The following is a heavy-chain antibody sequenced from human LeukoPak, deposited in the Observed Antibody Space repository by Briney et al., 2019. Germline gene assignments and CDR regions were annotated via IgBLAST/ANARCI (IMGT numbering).Heavy chain of an antibody. D-gene: IGHD6-6*01. CDR3: AREYSSSSGITFDI. J-gene: IGHJ3*02. CDR2: IHYSGST. CDR1: GGSISGYY. V-gene: IGHV4-59*01. Sequence: SETLSLTCTVSGGSISGYYWSWIRQPPGRGVEWTGYIHYSGSTNYNPSLRSRVTISVDTSKNQFSLKLSSVTAADTAVYYCAREYSSSSGITFDIWGQGTMVTVSS.